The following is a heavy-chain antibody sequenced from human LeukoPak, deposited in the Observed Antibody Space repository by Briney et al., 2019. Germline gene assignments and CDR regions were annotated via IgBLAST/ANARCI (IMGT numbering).Heavy chain of an antibody. D-gene: IGHD6-13*01. CDR2: INHSGST. V-gene: IGHV4-34*01. Sequence: NPSETLSLTCTVCGGSFSAYYWSWIRQPPGKGLEWIGEINHSGSTNYNPSLASRVTISVDTSKNQFSLKLSSVTAADTAVYYCAEIAAAGTLFDYWGRETLVTVSS. CDR1: GGSFSAYY. J-gene: IGHJ4*02. CDR3: AEIAAAGTLFDY.